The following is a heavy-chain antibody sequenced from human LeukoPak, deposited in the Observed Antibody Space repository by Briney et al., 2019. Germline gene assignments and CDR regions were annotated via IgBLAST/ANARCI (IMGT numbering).Heavy chain of an antibody. J-gene: IGHJ6*02. CDR3: ARDKIFAHDYYYYGMDV. CDR1: GFTFGTYA. V-gene: IGHV3-30-3*01. CDR2: VSYDGSNK. Sequence: GRSLRLSCAASGFTFGTYAMHWVRQAPGKGLEWVAVVSYDGSNKYYADSVKGRFTISRDNSKSTLYLQMNSLRAEDAAVYYCARDKIFAHDYYYYGMDVWGQGTTVTVSS.